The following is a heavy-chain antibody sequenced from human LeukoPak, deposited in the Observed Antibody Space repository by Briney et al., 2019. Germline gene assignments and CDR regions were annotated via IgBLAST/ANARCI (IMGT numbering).Heavy chain of an antibody. D-gene: IGHD6-19*01. Sequence: GGSLRLSCAASGFTFSSYEMNWVRQAPGQGLEWVSYISSSGSSVYYADSVKGRFTISRDNAKNSLYLQMNSLRAEDMALYYCAKGNPQWLVTGPFDYWGQGTLVTVSS. CDR2: ISSSGSSV. CDR3: AKGNPQWLVTGPFDY. J-gene: IGHJ4*02. CDR1: GFTFSSYE. V-gene: IGHV3-48*03.